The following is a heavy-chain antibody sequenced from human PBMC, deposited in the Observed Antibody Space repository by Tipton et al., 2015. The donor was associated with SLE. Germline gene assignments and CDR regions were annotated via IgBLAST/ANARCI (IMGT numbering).Heavy chain of an antibody. D-gene: IGHD6-13*01. Sequence: TLSLTCTVSGGSISSSSYYWGWIRQPPGKGLEWIGGIYYSGSTYYNPPLKSRVTISVDTSKNQFSRKLSSVTAADTAVYYCARSPYSSSWYGYYYYGMDVWGQGTTVTVSS. CDR2: IYYSGST. CDR3: ARSPYSSSWYGYYYYGMDV. J-gene: IGHJ6*02. CDR1: GGSISSSSYY. V-gene: IGHV4-39*07.